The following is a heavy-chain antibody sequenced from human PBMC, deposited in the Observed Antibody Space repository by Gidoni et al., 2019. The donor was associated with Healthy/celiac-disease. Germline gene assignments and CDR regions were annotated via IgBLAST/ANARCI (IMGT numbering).Heavy chain of an antibody. V-gene: IGHV4-38-2*01. Sequence: QAQLQESGPGLGTPSETLSVTCAGSGYSISSGYYWGWIRQPPGKGWEWIGSIYHSGSPYYNPYLSSRVTISVDTSKNQFSLKLSSVTAADPAVYYCARAPQWLGYYYYRDVLGKGTTVTVSS. CDR2: IYHSGSP. D-gene: IGHD6-19*01. CDR1: GYSISSGYY. CDR3: ARAPQWLGYYYYRDV. J-gene: IGHJ6*03.